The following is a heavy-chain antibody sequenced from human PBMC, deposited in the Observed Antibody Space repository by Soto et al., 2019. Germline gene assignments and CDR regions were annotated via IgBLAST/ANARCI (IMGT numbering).Heavy chain of an antibody. V-gene: IGHV4-59*01. Sequence: QVQLQESGPGLVKPLETLSLTCTVPGGSITSYYWSWVRQPPGKGLEWIGYIYYNGNINYNPSLKSRLTISLDTSQNQFSLRLSSVTAADTAVYYGATGRVYFGSEYWGQGTLVTVSS. CDR3: ATGRVYFGSEY. J-gene: IGHJ4*02. CDR2: IYYNGNI. CDR1: GGSITSYY. D-gene: IGHD3-10*01.